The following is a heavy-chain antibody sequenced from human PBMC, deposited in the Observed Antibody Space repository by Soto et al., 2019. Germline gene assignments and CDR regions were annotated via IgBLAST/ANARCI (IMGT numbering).Heavy chain of an antibody. CDR3: ARAGKYYYGSGSPYYYGMDV. CDR2: ISGYNGNT. J-gene: IGHJ6*02. Sequence: QVQLVQSGAEVKKPGASVKVSCKASGYTFTSYGVSWVRQAPGQGLEWMGWISGYNGNTNYAQKLQGRVTMTTDTSTSTAYMELRSLRSDDTAVYYFARAGKYYYGSGSPYYYGMDVGGQGITVTVSS. CDR1: GYTFTSYG. V-gene: IGHV1-18*04. D-gene: IGHD3-10*01.